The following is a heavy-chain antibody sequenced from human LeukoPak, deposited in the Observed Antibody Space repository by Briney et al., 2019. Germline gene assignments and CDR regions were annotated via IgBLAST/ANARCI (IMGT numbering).Heavy chain of an antibody. Sequence: GGSLRLSCAASGFTFSSYAMSWVRQAPGKGLEWVSVIGGSADSADYADSVKGRFTISRDDSKNTLYLQMISLRSEDTAVYYCAKDSVAYNGIYYAFDIWGQGNMVNVPS. CDR2: IGGSADSA. J-gene: IGHJ3*02. D-gene: IGHD1-26*01. CDR3: AKDSVAYNGIYYAFDI. CDR1: GFTFSSYA. V-gene: IGHV3-23*01.